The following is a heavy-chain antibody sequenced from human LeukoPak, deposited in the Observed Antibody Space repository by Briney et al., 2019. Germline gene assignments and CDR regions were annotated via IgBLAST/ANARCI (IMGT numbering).Heavy chain of an antibody. CDR3: ARDYDILTGPESWFDP. V-gene: IGHV4-61*02. J-gene: IGHJ5*02. CDR1: GGSITSGSYY. D-gene: IGHD3-9*01. Sequence: SETLSLTCTVSGGSITSGSYYWSWIRQPAGKGLEWIGRIYTSGITNYNPSLKSRVTISVDTSKNQFSLRLSSVTAADTAVYYCARDYDILTGPESWFDPWGQGTLVTVSS. CDR2: IYTSGIT.